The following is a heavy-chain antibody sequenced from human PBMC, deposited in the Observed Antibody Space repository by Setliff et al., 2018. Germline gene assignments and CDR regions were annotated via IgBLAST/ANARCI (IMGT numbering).Heavy chain of an antibody. Sequence: GASVKVSCKASGYTFTSYYMHWVRQAPGQGLEWMGIINPSGGSTSYAQKFQGRVTMTRDTSTSTVYMELSSLRSKDTAVYYCATEKFPGDWGDYWGQGTLVTVSS. J-gene: IGHJ4*02. V-gene: IGHV1-46*01. CDR2: INPSGGST. D-gene: IGHD2-21*01. CDR1: GYTFTSYY. CDR3: ATEKFPGDWGDY.